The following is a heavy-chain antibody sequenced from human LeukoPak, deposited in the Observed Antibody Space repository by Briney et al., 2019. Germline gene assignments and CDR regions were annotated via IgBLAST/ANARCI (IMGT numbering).Heavy chain of an antibody. D-gene: IGHD3-22*01. CDR1: GFTFNSYA. CDR2: ISYDGSNK. CDR3: ARVAYDSSGYLSYGMDV. J-gene: IGHJ6*02. Sequence: GRSLRLSCAASGFTFNSYAMHWVRQAPGKGLEWVAVISYDGSNKYYADSVKGRFTISRDNSKNTLYLQMNSLRAEDTAVYYCARVAYDSSGYLSYGMDVWGQGTTVTVSS. V-gene: IGHV3-30-3*01.